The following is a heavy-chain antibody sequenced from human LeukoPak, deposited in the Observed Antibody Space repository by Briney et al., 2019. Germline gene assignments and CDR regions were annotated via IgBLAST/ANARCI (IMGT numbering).Heavy chain of an antibody. CDR2: TYYRFKWYN. CDR1: GDSVSSNSAA. V-gene: IGHV6-1*01. Sequence: SQTLSLTCAIAGDSVSSNSAAWNWIRQSPSRGLEWLGRTYYRFKWYNDYAESVKSRITVNADSSKNQFSLQLNFVTPEDTAVYYCARARAVGGVYYGMDVWGQGTTVTVSS. J-gene: IGHJ6*02. D-gene: IGHD3-10*01. CDR3: ARARAVGGVYYGMDV.